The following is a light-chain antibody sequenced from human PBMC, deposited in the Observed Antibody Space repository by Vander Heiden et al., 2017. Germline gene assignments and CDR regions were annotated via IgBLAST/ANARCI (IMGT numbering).Light chain of an antibody. Sequence: DIQMTQSPSSLSAFVGDRVTITCRASQSISSYLNWYQQKPGKAPKLLIYTAYSLQSGVSSRFSGSGSGTDFTLTISSLQPEDFATYYCLQTYSTTWTFGQGTKVEIK. J-gene: IGKJ1*01. CDR1: QSISSY. CDR2: TAY. V-gene: IGKV1-39*01. CDR3: LQTYSTTWT.